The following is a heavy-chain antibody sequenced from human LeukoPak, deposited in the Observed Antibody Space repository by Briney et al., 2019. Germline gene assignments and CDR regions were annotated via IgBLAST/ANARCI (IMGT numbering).Heavy chain of an antibody. CDR2: IYHSGST. J-gene: IGHJ4*02. CDR3: ARVRPIVAAAGTGIFDY. Sequence: SETLSLTCTVSGYSISSGYYWGWIRQPPGKGLEWIGSIYHSGSTYYNPSLKSRVTISVDTSKHQFSLKLSSVTAADTAVYYCARVRPIVAAAGTGIFDYWGQGALVTVSS. D-gene: IGHD6-13*01. CDR1: GYSISSGYY. V-gene: IGHV4-38-2*02.